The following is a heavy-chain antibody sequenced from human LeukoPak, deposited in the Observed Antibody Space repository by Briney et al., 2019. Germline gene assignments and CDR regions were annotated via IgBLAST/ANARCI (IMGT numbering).Heavy chain of an antibody. J-gene: IGHJ1*01. CDR1: GYTFTNYA. D-gene: IGHD3-10*01. CDR3: AREGTRSLITMVRGVIITGFQH. CDR2: INAGNGNT. Sequence: ASVKVSCKASGYTFTNYAIHWVRQAPGQRLEWMGWINAGNGNTKYSQKFQGRVTITRDTSATTAYVELSSPRSEDTAVYYCAREGTRSLITMVRGVIITGFQHWGQGTLVTVSS. V-gene: IGHV1-3*01.